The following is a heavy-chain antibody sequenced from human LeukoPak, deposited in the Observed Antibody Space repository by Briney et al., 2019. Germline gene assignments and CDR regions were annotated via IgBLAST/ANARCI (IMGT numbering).Heavy chain of an antibody. CDR1: GGSISSGSYY. V-gene: IGHV4-61*02. Sequence: PSQTLSLTCTVSGGSISSGSYYWSWIRQPAGKGLEWIGRIYTSGSTNYNPSLKSRVTISVDTSKNQFSLKLSSVTAADTAVYYCAREEPPYGVAWYWGQGTLVTVSS. D-gene: IGHD4-17*01. CDR2: IYTSGST. CDR3: AREEPPYGVAWY. J-gene: IGHJ4*02.